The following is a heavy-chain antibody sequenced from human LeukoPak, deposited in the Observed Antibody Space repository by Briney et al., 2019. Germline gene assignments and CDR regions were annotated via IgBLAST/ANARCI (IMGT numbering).Heavy chain of an antibody. J-gene: IGHJ6*02. CDR2: MNPNSGNT. D-gene: IGHD4-17*01. CDR1: GYTFTSYG. V-gene: IGHV1-8*02. CDR3: ATAPLITVTPAGMDV. Sequence: GASVKVSCKASGYTFTSYGISWVRQATGQGLEWMGWMNPNSGNTGYAQKFQGRVTMTEDTSTDTAYMELSSLRSEDTAVYYCATAPLITVTPAGMDVWGQGTTVTVSS.